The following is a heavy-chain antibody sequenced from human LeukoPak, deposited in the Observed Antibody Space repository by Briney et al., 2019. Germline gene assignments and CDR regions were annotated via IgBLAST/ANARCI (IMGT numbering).Heavy chain of an antibody. V-gene: IGHV4-4*07. CDR3: ARQPPQYYGMDV. Sequence: PSETLSLTCTVSGGSFSNYYWSWIRQPAGKGLEWIGRIYTSGSTNYNPSVKSRVTMPVDTSNNQFSLKLTSVTAADTAVYYCARQPPQYYGMDVWGQGTTVTVSS. D-gene: IGHD1-14*01. CDR1: GGSFSNYY. CDR2: IYTSGST. J-gene: IGHJ6*02.